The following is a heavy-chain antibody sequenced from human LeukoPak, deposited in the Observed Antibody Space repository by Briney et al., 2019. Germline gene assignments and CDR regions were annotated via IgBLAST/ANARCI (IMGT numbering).Heavy chain of an antibody. V-gene: IGHV3-23*01. CDR3: ATEPLITMVRGVRDY. CDR1: GFTFSSYA. Sequence: GGSLRLSCAASGFTFSSYAMSWVRQAPGKGLEWVSAISGSGGSTYYADSVKGRFTISRDNSKNTLYLQMNSLRAEDTAVYYCATEPLITMVRGVRDYWGQGTLVTVSS. J-gene: IGHJ4*02. D-gene: IGHD3-10*01. CDR2: ISGSGGST.